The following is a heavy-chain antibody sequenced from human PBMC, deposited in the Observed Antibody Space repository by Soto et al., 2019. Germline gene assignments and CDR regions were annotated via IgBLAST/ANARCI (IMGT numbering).Heavy chain of an antibody. CDR1: GGSISSYY. CDR2: IYYSGST. J-gene: IGHJ4*02. V-gene: IGHV4-59*01. Sequence: SETLSLTCTVSGGSISSYYWSWIRQPPGKGLEWIGYIYYSGSTNYNPSLKSRVTMSVDTSKNQFSLKLSSVTAADTAVYYCARGGRVDYDILTGYYRYPRPFDYWGQGTLVTVSS. D-gene: IGHD3-9*01. CDR3: ARGGRVDYDILTGYYRYPRPFDY.